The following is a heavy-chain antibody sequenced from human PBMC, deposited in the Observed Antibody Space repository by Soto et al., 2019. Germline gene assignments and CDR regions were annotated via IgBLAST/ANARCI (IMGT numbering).Heavy chain of an antibody. Sequence: QVQLVQPGAEVKKPGSSVKVSCKASGGTFSSYAISWVRQAPGQGLEWMGGIIPIFGTANYAQKFQGRVMIXAXGSTSTAYMELSSLRSEDTAGYYCARGVVPSGGMDVWGQGTTVTVSS. CDR1: GGTFSSYA. V-gene: IGHV1-69*12. D-gene: IGHD2-21*01. J-gene: IGHJ6*02. CDR3: ARGVVPSGGMDV. CDR2: IIPIFGTA.